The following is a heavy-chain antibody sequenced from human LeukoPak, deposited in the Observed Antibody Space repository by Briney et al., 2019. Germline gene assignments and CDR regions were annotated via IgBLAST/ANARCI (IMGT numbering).Heavy chain of an antibody. Sequence: SETLSLTCTVSGGSISSYYWSWIRQPPGKGLEWIGYIYYSGSTNYNPSLKSRVTISVDTSKNQFSLKLSSVTAADTAVYYCARGGSYDILTGYYVGFDYWGQGTLVTVSS. CDR1: GGSISSYY. V-gene: IGHV4-59*01. J-gene: IGHJ4*02. CDR2: IYYSGST. D-gene: IGHD3-9*01. CDR3: ARGGSYDILTGYYVGFDY.